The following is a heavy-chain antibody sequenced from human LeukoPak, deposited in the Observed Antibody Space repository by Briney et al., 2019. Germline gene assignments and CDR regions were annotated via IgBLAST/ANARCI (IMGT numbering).Heavy chain of an antibody. D-gene: IGHD3-22*01. CDR3: ARAVYYYDSSGGRDAFDI. J-gene: IGHJ3*02. CDR1: GYTFTSYG. Sequence: GASVKVSCKASGYTFTSYGISWVRQAPGQGIEWMGWISAYNGNTNYAQKLQGRVTMTTDTSTSTAYMELRSLRSDDTAVYYCARAVYYYDSSGGRDAFDIWGQGTMVTVSS. CDR2: ISAYNGNT. V-gene: IGHV1-18*01.